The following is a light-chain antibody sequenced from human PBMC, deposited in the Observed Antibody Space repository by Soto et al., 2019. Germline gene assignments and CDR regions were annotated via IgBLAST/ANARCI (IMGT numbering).Light chain of an antibody. CDR1: QSIASY. V-gene: IGKV1-39*01. J-gene: IGKJ1*01. CDR2: GAV. CDR3: QQYDSYSWT. Sequence: DIQMTQSPSSLSASVGDRVTITCRASQSIASYVNWYQQKPGKAPKLLILGAVILQSGVPSRFSGSGSGTDFTLTISSLQPEDFATYYCQQYDSYSWTFDQGTKVDIK.